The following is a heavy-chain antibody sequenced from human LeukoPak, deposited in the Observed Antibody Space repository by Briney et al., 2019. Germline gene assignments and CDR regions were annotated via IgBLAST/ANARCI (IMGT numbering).Heavy chain of an antibody. CDR2: INWNGDST. CDR1: GFTFDDYG. Sequence: GESLKISCAASGFTFDDYGMSWVRQAPGKGLEWVSGINWNGDSTGYADSVKGRVTISRDNAKNSLYMQMSSLRAEDTALYYCARRSTYYDSSGYQGYYFDYWGQGTLVTVSS. CDR3: ARRSTYYDSSGYQGYYFDY. D-gene: IGHD3-22*01. J-gene: IGHJ4*02. V-gene: IGHV3-20*04.